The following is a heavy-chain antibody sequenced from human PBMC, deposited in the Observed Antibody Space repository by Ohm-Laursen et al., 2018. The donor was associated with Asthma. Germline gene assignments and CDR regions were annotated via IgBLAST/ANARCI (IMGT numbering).Heavy chain of an antibody. CDR1: GGSISSYY. V-gene: IGHV4-59*06. J-gene: IGHJ4*02. CDR2: IYNSGST. CDR3: ARGHDILTGFLPCYFDY. Sequence: SETLSLTCTVSGGSISSYYWSWIRQHPGKALEWIGHIYNSGSTHYIPSLESRLTMSIDTSKNQFSPKLSSVTAADTAVYYCARGHDILTGFLPCYFDYWGQGTLVTVSS. D-gene: IGHD3-9*01.